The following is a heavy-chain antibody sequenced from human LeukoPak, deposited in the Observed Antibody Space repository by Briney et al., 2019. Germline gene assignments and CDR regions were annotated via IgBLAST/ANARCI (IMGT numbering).Heavy chain of an antibody. CDR2: MNPISGNT. J-gene: IGHJ4*02. D-gene: IGHD4-17*01. CDR3: ARGLSPTVVDY. Sequence: ASVKVSCKASGYTFTSYDINWVRQAPGQGPEWMGWMNPISGNTGYAPKFQGRVTMTRNTSINTAYMGLSRLRSEDTAVYHCARGLSPTVVDYWGQGALVTVSS. CDR1: GYTFTSYD. V-gene: IGHV1-8*02.